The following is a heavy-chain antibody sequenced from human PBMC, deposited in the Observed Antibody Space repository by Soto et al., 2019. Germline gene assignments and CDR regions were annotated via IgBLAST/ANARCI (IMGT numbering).Heavy chain of an antibody. CDR2: ISAYNGNT. J-gene: IGHJ6*02. CDR3: AREGPGEERRGHYYYRMDV. D-gene: IGHD1-1*01. Sequence: QVQLVQSGAEVKKPGASVKVSCKASGYTFTSYGISWVRQAPGQGLEWMGWISAYNGNTNYAQKLQGRVTMTTDTSTSTAYIELRCLRSDDTDVYYCAREGPGEERRGHYYYRMDVWGQGTTVTVSS. V-gene: IGHV1-18*01. CDR1: GYTFTSYG.